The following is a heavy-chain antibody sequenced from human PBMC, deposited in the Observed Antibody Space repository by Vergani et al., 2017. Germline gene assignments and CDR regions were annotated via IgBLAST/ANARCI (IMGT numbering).Heavy chain of an antibody. CDR3: ARAKYYYDSSGMFDY. V-gene: IGHV1-2*02. Sequence: QVQLVQSGAEVKKPGASVKVSCKASGYTFTGYYMHWVRQAPGQGLEWMGWINPNSGGTNNAQKFQGRVTMTRDTSISTAYMELSRLRSDDTAVYYCARAKYYYDSSGMFDYWGQGTLVTVSS. CDR1: GYTFTGYY. J-gene: IGHJ4*02. D-gene: IGHD3-22*01. CDR2: INPNSGGT.